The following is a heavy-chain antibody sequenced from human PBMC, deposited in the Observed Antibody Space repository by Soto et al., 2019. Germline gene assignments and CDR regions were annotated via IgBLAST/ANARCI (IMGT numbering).Heavy chain of an antibody. V-gene: IGHV3-23*01. CDR3: AKSTGDTWTTHYFDY. J-gene: IGHJ4*02. Sequence: GGSLRLSCAASGFTCSIYSMSWVRQAPGKGLEWVSGISATGGSKHYADSVRGRFAISRDNFKATLFLYMNSLRAEDTAVYYCAKSTGDTWTTHYFDYWGKGILVTVSS. CDR2: ISATGGSK. D-gene: IGHD4-4*01. CDR1: GFTCSIYS.